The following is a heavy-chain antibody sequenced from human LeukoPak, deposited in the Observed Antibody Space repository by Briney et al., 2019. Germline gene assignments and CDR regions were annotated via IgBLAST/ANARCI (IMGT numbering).Heavy chain of an antibody. Sequence: ASVKVSCKASGYTFTSHGISWVRQAPGQGLEWMGWISAYNGNTNYAQKLQGRVTMTTDTSTSTAYMELRSLRSDDTAVYYCVRVEAGTSPYYYYYMDVWGKGTTVTVSS. J-gene: IGHJ6*03. CDR2: ISAYNGNT. D-gene: IGHD6-19*01. CDR3: VRVEAGTSPYYYYYMDV. V-gene: IGHV1-18*01. CDR1: GYTFTSHG.